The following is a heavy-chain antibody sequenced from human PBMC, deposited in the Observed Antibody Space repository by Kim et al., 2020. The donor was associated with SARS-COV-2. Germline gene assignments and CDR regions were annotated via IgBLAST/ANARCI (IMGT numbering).Heavy chain of an antibody. Sequence: GGSLRLSCAGSGFIFSNYAVSWVRQAPGKGLEWVSAISGSGDRTFYTDSVRGRVTISRDNSKNTVYLQLNGLRVEDAAVYYCAKHWGSGTYYNYFDYCGQGSLVTVSS. CDR1: GFIFSNYA. V-gene: IGHV3-23*01. J-gene: IGHJ4*02. D-gene: IGHD3-10*01. CDR3: AKHWGSGTYYNYFDY. CDR2: ISGSGDRT.